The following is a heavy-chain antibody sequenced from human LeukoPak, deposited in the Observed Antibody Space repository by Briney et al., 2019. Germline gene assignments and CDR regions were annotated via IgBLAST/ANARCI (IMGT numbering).Heavy chain of an antibody. D-gene: IGHD3-3*01. CDR1: GGSISSYY. CDR2: IYSSGII. CDR3: ARDTGKSGYPDY. Sequence: PSETLSLTCTVSGGSISSYYWSWIRQPAGKAPEWIGRIYSSGIINYNPSPKNRVTMSLDNSKNQLSLKLSYVTAADTAVYYCARDTGKSGYPDYWGQGTLVTVSS. V-gene: IGHV4-4*07. J-gene: IGHJ4*02.